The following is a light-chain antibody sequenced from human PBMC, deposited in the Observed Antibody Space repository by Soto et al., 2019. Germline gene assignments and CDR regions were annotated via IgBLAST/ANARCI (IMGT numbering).Light chain of an antibody. V-gene: IGLV2-14*03. CDR3: SSFTSSSTYV. J-gene: IGLJ1*01. CDR1: SSDVGAYKF. Sequence: QSALTQPASVSGSPGQSITISCTGTSSDVGAYKFVSWYQHHPGKAPKLIIYDVTTRPSGVSNRFSGSKSGDTASLTISGLQSEDEADYYCSSFTSSSTYVFGIGTKVTVL. CDR2: DVT.